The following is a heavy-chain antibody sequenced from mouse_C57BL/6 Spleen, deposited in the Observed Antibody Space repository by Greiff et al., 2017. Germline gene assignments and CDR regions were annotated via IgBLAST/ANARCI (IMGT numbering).Heavy chain of an antibody. V-gene: IGHV1-15*01. CDR2: IDPETGGT. Sequence: QVQLKESGAELVRPGASVTLSCKASGYTFTDYEMHWVKQTPVHGLEWIGAIDPETGGTAYNQKFKGKATLTVDKSSSTAYMELRSLTSEDTAVYYCARNYGRYFDVWGTGTTVTVSS. J-gene: IGHJ1*03. CDR1: GYTFTDYE. D-gene: IGHD1-1*01. CDR3: ARNYGRYFDV.